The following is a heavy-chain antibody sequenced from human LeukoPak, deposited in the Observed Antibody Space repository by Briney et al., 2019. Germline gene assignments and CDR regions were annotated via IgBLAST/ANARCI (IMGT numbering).Heavy chain of an antibody. Sequence: SQTLSLTCTVSGGSISSGDYYWSWIRQPPGKGLEWIGHIYYSGSTYYNPSLKSRVTISVDTSKNQFSLKLSTVTAADTAVYSRAREGSITGTKGLWGQGTPVTVSS. CDR2: IYYSGST. J-gene: IGHJ4*02. CDR1: GGSISSGDYY. CDR3: AREGSITGTKGL. V-gene: IGHV4-30-4*08. D-gene: IGHD1-7*01.